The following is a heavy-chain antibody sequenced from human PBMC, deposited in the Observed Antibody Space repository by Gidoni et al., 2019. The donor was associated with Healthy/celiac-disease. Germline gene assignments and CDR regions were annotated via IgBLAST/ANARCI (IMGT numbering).Heavy chain of an antibody. CDR2: IIPIFGTA. D-gene: IGHD3-22*01. Sequence: QVQLVQSGAEVKKPGSSVKVSCKASGGTFSSYAISWVRQAPGQGLEGMGGIIPIFGTANYEQKFQGRVTITADESTSTAYMELSSLRSEDTAVYYCASRILRHPYYYDSHLFDPWGQGTLVTVSS. J-gene: IGHJ5*02. V-gene: IGHV1-69*01. CDR1: GGTFSSYA. CDR3: ASRILRHPYYYDSHLFDP.